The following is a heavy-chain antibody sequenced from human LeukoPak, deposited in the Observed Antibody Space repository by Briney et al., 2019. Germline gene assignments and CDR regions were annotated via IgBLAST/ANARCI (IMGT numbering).Heavy chain of an antibody. CDR3: LMGNN. J-gene: IGHJ4*02. D-gene: IGHD1/OR15-1a*01. CDR1: GYSISSGYY. Sequence: SETLSLTCTVSGYSISSGYYWGWIRQPPGKGLEWIGSIYHSGSTYYNPSLKSRVTISVDTSKNQFSPTLSSVTAADTAVYYCLMGNNWGQGTLVTVSS. CDR2: IYHSGST. V-gene: IGHV4-38-2*02.